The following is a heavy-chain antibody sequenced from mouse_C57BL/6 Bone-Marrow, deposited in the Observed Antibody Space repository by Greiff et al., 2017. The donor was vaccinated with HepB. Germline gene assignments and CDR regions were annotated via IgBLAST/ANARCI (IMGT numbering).Heavy chain of an antibody. CDR2: INPNNGGT. CDR1: GYTFTDYY. CDR3: AYYGYDGVYAMDY. J-gene: IGHJ4*01. D-gene: IGHD2-2*01. Sequence: VQLQQSGPELVKPGASVKISCKASGYTFTDYYMNWVKQSHGKSLEWIGDINPNNGGTSYNQKFKGKATLTVDTSSSTAYMELRSLTSEDSAVYYCAYYGYDGVYAMDYWGQGTSVTVSS. V-gene: IGHV1-26*01.